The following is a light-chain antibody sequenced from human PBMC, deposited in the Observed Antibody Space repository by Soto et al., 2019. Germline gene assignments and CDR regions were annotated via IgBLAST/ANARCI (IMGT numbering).Light chain of an antibody. Sequence: DIQMTQSPSTLSASVGDRVTITCRASQSISTWLAWYQQKPGKAPKLVIYQASSLESGVPSRFSGSGSGTEFTLTISSLQPDDFATYYCQQYNSYWTFGQGTKVEIK. CDR1: QSISTW. CDR3: QQYNSYWT. J-gene: IGKJ1*01. V-gene: IGKV1-5*03. CDR2: QAS.